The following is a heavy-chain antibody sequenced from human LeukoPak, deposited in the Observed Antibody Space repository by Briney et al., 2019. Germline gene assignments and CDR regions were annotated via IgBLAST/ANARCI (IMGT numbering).Heavy chain of an antibody. CDR1: GGTFSTYA. V-gene: IGHV1-69*04. CDR3: AREAAAGTGGPFGY. CDR2: IIPVLGIA. J-gene: IGHJ4*02. D-gene: IGHD6-13*01. Sequence: RASVKVSCKASGGTFSTYAISWVRQAPGQGLEWMGRIIPVLGIANYAQKFHGRVTITADKSTSTAYMELSSLRSEDTAVYYCAREAAAGTGGPFGYWGQGTLVTVSS.